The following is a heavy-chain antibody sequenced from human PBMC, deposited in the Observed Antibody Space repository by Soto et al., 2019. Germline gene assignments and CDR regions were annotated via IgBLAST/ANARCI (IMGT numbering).Heavy chain of an antibody. V-gene: IGHV1-69*06. CDR3: ARVNRVRWLVLGRVDY. CDR1: GGTFSSYA. D-gene: IGHD6-19*01. CDR2: IIPIFGTA. J-gene: IGHJ4*02. Sequence: SVKAACKASGGTFSSYAIRWVRQAPGQGLEWMGGIIPIFGTANYAQKFQGRVTMTADTSTSTAYRELRSLRSDDTAVYYCARVNRVRWLVLGRVDYWGQGTLVTVSS.